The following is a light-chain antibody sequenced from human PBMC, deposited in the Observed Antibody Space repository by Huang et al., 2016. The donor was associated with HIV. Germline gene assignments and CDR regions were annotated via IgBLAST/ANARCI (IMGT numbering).Light chain of an antibody. CDR3: QQRTNWPQYT. CDR2: DAS. V-gene: IGKV3-11*01. J-gene: IGKJ2*01. CDR1: QSVSSN. Sequence: EIVLTQSPATLSLSPGDRATLSCRASQSVSSNLAWYQQKLGQAPRLLIYDASSRATGIPARFGGSGSGTDFTLTISSLEPEDFAVYYCQQRTNWPQYTFGQGTKLEIK.